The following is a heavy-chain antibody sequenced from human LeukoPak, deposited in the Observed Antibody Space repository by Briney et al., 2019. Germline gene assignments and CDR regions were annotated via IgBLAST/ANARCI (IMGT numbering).Heavy chain of an antibody. CDR3: ARNVYCSSTSCYTAVDY. CDR1: GGSISSYY. CDR2: ISYSGST. V-gene: IGHV4-59*01. D-gene: IGHD2-2*02. Sequence: SETLSLTCTVSGGSISSYYWSWIRQPPGKGLEWIGYISYSGSTNYNPSLKSRVTISVDTSKNQFSLKLSSVTAADTAVYYCARNVYCSSTSCYTAVDYWGQGTLVTVSS. J-gene: IGHJ4*02.